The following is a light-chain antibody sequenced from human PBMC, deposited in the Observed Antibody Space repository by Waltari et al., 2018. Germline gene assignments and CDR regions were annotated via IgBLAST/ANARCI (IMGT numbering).Light chain of an antibody. CDR1: QGISSY. J-gene: IGKJ4*01. CDR2: AAS. Sequence: AIRITQSPSSLSASTGDRGTTTCRASQGISSYLAWYQQKPGKAPKLLIYAASTLQSWVPSRFCGSGSGTDFTLTISCLQSEDFATYYCQQYYSYPRGGLTFGGGTKVEIK. CDR3: QQYYSYPRGGLT. V-gene: IGKV1-8*01.